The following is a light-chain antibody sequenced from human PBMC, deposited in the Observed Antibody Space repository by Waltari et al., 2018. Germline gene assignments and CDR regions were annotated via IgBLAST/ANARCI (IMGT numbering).Light chain of an antibody. CDR2: EVF. CDR1: PSHVGGYEL. V-gene: IGLV2-23*02. J-gene: IGLJ1*01. Sequence: QSALTQPASVSGTPGPSITLPCPGTPSHVGGYELVSWYQQHPGEAPKRLMCEVFKRPPDISSRFSGSKSGSTASLTISGLQPEDEADYYCCSYAGRGTYVFGSGTKVTVL. CDR3: CSYAGRGTYV.